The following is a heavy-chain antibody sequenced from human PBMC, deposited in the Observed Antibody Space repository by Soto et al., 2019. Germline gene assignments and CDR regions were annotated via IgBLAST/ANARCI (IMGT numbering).Heavy chain of an antibody. Sequence: SETLSLTCAVNGGTLSGYSWIWIRQPPGKGLEWIGEVNHRGSTSYNPSFQSRVTISVDTSKNQFSLKLTSVTAADTAVYYCARAWIVLIPITRDYGMDFWGQGTTVTV. V-gene: IGHV4-34*01. D-gene: IGHD2-8*01. CDR2: VNHRGST. CDR3: ARAWIVLIPITRDYGMDF. J-gene: IGHJ6*02. CDR1: GGTLSGYS.